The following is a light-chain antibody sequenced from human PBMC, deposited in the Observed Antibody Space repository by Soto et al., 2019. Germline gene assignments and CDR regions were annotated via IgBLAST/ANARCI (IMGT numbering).Light chain of an antibody. CDR2: EVS. J-gene: IGLJ1*01. V-gene: IGLV2-14*01. CDR3: SSYTSTNTPVV. Sequence: QSALTQPASVSGSPGQSITTSCIGTSSDVGGYNYVSWYQQHPGKVPKLMVYEVSNRPAGVSYRFSGSKSGNTASLRISGLQPEDEADYYCSSYTSTNTPVVFGTGTKLTVL. CDR1: SSDVGGYNY.